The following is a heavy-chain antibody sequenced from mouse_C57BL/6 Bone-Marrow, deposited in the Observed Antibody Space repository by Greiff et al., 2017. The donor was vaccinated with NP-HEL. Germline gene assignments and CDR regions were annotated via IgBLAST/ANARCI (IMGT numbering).Heavy chain of an antibody. CDR1: GYTFTDYF. CDR2: IYPVSGET. Sequence: QVQLQQSGAELASPGASVTLSCKASGYTFTDYFMNWVKKRPGQGLEWIGRIYPVSGETNYNHKFMGKATFSVDRSSSTVYMVLNSLTSEDPAVYYCRRRGYGSSYRYYFDYWGQGTTLTVSS. J-gene: IGHJ2*01. CDR3: RRRGYGSSYRYYFDY. V-gene: IGHV1-11*01. D-gene: IGHD1-1*01.